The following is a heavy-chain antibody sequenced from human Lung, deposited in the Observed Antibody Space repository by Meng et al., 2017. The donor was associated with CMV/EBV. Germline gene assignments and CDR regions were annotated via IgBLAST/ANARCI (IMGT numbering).Heavy chain of an antibody. J-gene: IGHJ4*02. CDR1: GASIISSNW. D-gene: IGHD3-10*01. V-gene: IGHV4-4*02. CDR2: IHHSGTT. CDR3: ARRGHQLYDY. Sequence: SXTXSLXCAVSGASIISSNWWSWVRQPPGEGLEWIGEIHHSGTTNYNPSLKSRVTISVDKSKNQFSLKLTSVTSADTAFYYCARRGHQLYDYWGQGNLVTVSS.